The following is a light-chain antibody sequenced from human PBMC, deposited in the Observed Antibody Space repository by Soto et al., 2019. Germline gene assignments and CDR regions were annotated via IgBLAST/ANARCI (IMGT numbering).Light chain of an antibody. V-gene: IGKV3-11*01. Sequence: EIVLTQSPVTLSLSPGEGATLSCRASQSVSTYLAWYQQRPGQAPRLLIYDASTRATGIPARFSGSGSGTDFTLTISSLAPEDFAVYYCQHRRSWPLTFGQGTRLDFK. CDR1: QSVSTY. CDR2: DAS. CDR3: QHRRSWPLT. J-gene: IGKJ5*01.